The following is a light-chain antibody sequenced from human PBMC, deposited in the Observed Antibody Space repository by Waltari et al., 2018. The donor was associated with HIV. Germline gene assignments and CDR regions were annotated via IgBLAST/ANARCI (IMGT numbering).Light chain of an antibody. CDR3: QQYNSYVRP. V-gene: IGKV1-5*03. CDR2: QAS. CDR1: QTVNTS. Sequence: DIQMTQSPSQLSASVGDVMTTTCRASQTVNTSLAWYQQKSEKAPLLLTYQASPLNTALPSRFAASASGTDFTLTIGGLQPDDFATYYSQQYNSYVRPFGQGTRV. J-gene: IGKJ1*01.